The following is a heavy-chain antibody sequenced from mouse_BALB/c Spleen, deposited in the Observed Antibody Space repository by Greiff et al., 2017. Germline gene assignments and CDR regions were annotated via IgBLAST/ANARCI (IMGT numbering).Heavy chain of an antibody. CDR1: GFTFSSYA. J-gene: IGHJ1*01. Sequence: EVKLVESGGGLVKPGGSLKLSCAASGFTFSSYAMSWVRQSPEKRLEWVAEISSGGSYTYYPDTVTGRFTISRDNAKNTLYLEMSSLRSEDTAMYYCARGGGNWYFDVWGAGTTVTVSS. V-gene: IGHV5-9-4*01. CDR2: ISSGGSYT. CDR3: ARGGGNWYFDV.